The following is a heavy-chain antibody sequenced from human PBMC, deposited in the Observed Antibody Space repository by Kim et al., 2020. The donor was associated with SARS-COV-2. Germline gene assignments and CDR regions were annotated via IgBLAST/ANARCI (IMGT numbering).Heavy chain of an antibody. CDR1: GDSITSATYS. Sequence: SETLSLTCTVSGDSITSATYSWAWVRQPPGKGLEWIGALSYNGNMYYNQSLKSRVTISVDASKNQFSLQLTSLTAADTAVYFCPFGLTPRAFYSWGRRTPLSVSS. CDR3: PFGLTPRAFYS. D-gene: IGHD3-10*01. CDR2: LSYNGNM. V-gene: IGHV4-39*01. J-gene: IGHJ4*02.